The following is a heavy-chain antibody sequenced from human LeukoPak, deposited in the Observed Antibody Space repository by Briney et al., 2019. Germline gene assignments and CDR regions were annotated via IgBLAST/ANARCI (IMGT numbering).Heavy chain of an antibody. V-gene: IGHV3-21*01. CDR2: ISSSSSYI. J-gene: IGHJ4*02. CDR3: ARVLEAASFDY. CDR1: GFTFSSYA. Sequence: GGSLRLSCVASGFTFSSYAMHWVRQAPGKGLEWVSSISSSSSYIYYADSVRGRFTMSRDNAKNSLYLQMNSLRAEDTAVYYCARVLEAASFDYWGQGTPVTVSS. D-gene: IGHD6-13*01.